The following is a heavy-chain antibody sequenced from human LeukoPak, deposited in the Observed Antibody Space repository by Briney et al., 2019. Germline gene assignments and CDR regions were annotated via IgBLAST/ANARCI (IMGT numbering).Heavy chain of an antibody. CDR2: INHSGST. D-gene: IGHD6-6*01. CDR1: GGSFSGYY. J-gene: IGHJ4*02. CDR3: ARGLSDGSSSSPLKFDY. Sequence: SETLSLTCAVYGGSFSGYYWSWIRQPPGKGLEWIGEINHSGSTNYNPSLKSRVTISVDTSKNQFSLKLSSVTAADTAVYYCARGLSDGSSSSPLKFDYWGQGTLVTVSS. V-gene: IGHV4-34*01.